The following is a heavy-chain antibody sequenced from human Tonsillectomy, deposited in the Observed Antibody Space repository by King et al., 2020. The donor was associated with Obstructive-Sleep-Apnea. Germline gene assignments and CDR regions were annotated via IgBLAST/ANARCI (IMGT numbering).Heavy chain of an antibody. CDR2: IYHSGST. Sequence: QLQESGPGLVKPSETLSLTCTVSGYSISSGYYWGWIRQPPGKGLEWIGSIYHSGSTYYNSSLTSRVTISVDTSKNQFSLKLNSVTAADTAFYYCARSGVVTHRPVQLDYWGQGTLVTVSS. V-gene: IGHV4-38-2*02. J-gene: IGHJ4*02. CDR3: ARSGVVTHRPVQLDY. D-gene: IGHD2-21*02. CDR1: GYSISSGYY.